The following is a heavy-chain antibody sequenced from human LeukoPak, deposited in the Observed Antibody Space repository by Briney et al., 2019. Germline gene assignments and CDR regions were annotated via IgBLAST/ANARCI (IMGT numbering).Heavy chain of an antibody. CDR3: AKAPLGFGEFYFDY. D-gene: IGHD3-10*01. CDR2: IKEDGSEK. V-gene: IGHV3-7*03. J-gene: IGHJ4*02. CDR1: GFTFRNYW. Sequence: PGGSLRLSCAASGFTFRNYWMRWVRQAPGKGLEWVANIKEDGSEKYYVDSVKGRFTISRDNSKNTLYLQMNSLRAEDTAVYYCAKAPLGFGEFYFDYWGQGTLVTVSS.